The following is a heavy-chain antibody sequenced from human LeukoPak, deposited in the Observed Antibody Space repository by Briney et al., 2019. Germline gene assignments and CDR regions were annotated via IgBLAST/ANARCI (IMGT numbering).Heavy chain of an antibody. V-gene: IGHV3-74*01. CDR3: ARDTLDDYGDYETPSSDY. J-gene: IGHJ4*02. CDR1: GFTFSSYW. CDR2: INSGGSST. Sequence: GGSLRLSCAASGFTFSSYWMHWVRQAPGKGLVWVSRINSGGSSTSYADSVKGRFTISRDNAKNSLYLQMNSLRAEDTAVYYCARDTLDDYGDYETPSSDYWGQGTLVTVSS. D-gene: IGHD4-17*01.